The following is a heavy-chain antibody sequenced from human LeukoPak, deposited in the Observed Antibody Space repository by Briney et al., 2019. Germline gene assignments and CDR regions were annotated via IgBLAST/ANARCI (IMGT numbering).Heavy chain of an antibody. CDR1: GFTFSSYA. V-gene: IGHV3-64D*06. J-gene: IGHJ6*04. CDR3: AKAGSGSYYKSRSGMDV. Sequence: PGGSLRLSCSASGFTFSSYAMHWVRQAPGKGLEYVSAISSNGGSTNYADSVKDRFTISRDNSENTLYLQMSSLRAEDTAVYYCAKAGSGSYYKSRSGMDVWGKGTTVIVSS. CDR2: ISSNGGST. D-gene: IGHD3-10*01.